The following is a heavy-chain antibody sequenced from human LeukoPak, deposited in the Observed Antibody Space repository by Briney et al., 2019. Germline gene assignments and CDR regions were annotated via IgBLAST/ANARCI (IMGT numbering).Heavy chain of an antibody. Sequence: ASVKVSCKASGYSFTTYGVSWVRQAPGQGPEWMGWVSTDNTDTAFAQSFKGRITMTTDTFTTTVHMELRSLRAEDTAVYYCARVPNPYSSSWYTSFYYYYYYMDVWGKGTTVTVSS. CDR2: VSTDNTDT. CDR3: ARVPNPYSSSWYTSFYYYYYYMDV. J-gene: IGHJ6*03. CDR1: GYSFTTYG. D-gene: IGHD6-13*01. V-gene: IGHV1-18*01.